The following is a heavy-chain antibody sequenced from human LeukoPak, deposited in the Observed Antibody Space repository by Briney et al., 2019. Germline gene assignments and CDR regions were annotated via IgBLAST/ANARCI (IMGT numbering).Heavy chain of an antibody. V-gene: IGHV4-61*02. J-gene: IGHJ4*02. CDR2: IYTSGST. CDR1: GGSISSGSYY. CDR3: ARERADVCSGTSCYPVDY. Sequence: SETLSLTCTVSGGSISSGSYYWSWIRQPAGKGLEWIGRIYTSGSTNYNPSLKSRVTISVDTSKNQFSLKLSSVTAADTAVYYCARERADVCSGTSCYPVDYWGQGTLVTVSS. D-gene: IGHD2-2*01.